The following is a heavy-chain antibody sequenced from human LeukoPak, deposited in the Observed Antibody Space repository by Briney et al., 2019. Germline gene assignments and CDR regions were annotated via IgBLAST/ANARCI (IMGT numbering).Heavy chain of an antibody. CDR2: IYYSGST. D-gene: IGHD3-3*01. CDR1: GGSISSYY. V-gene: IGHV4-59*08. J-gene: IGHJ4*02. CDR3: VRWGITFWSGYSSSLVFDY. Sequence: SETLSLTCTVSGGSISSYYWSWIRQPPGKGLEWIGYIYYSGSTNYNPSLKSRVTISVDTSKNQFSLKLSSVTAADTAVYYCVRWGITFWSGYSSSLVFDYWGQGTLVTVSS.